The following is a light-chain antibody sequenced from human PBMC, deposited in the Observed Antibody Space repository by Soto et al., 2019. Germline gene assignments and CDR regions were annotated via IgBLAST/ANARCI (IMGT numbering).Light chain of an antibody. CDR2: DAS. CDR3: HSYDKWPPGT. Sequence: VMTQFPATLSEPPGERVTLSCRASQSVSTNVAWYQQKPGEAPRLLIFDASARAVDIPGRFSGSVSGTEFTLTISSLRPEDFAVYFCHSYDKWPPGTFGQGTKVDIK. V-gene: IGKV3D-15*01. J-gene: IGKJ1*01. CDR1: QSVSTN.